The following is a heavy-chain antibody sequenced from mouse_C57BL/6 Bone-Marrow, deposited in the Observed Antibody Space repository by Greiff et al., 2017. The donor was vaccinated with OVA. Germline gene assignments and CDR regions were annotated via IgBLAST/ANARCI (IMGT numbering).Heavy chain of an antibody. CDR3: TKTSIYYYGSSLCYAMGY. V-gene: IGHV14-4*01. D-gene: IGHD1-1*01. Sequence: EVQLQQSGAELVRPEASVKLSCTASGFNIKDDYMHWVKQRPEQGLEWIGWIDPENGDTEYASKFQGKATITADTSSNTAYLQLSSLTSEDTAVYYCTKTSIYYYGSSLCYAMGYWGQGTSVTVSS. J-gene: IGHJ4*01. CDR1: GFNIKDDY. CDR2: IDPENGDT.